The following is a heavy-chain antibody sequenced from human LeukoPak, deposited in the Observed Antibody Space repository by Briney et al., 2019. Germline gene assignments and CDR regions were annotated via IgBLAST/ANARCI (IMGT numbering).Heavy chain of an antibody. Sequence: SETLSLTCTVSGGSISSGGYYWSWIRQHPGKGLEWIGYIYYSGSTYYNPSLKSRVTISVDTSKNQFSLKLSSVTAADTAVYYCARLVGHGGSSSWWFDPWGQGTLVTVSS. V-gene: IGHV4-31*03. CDR2: IYYSGST. D-gene: IGHD6-13*01. J-gene: IGHJ5*02. CDR1: GGSISSGGYY. CDR3: ARLVGHGGSSSWWFDP.